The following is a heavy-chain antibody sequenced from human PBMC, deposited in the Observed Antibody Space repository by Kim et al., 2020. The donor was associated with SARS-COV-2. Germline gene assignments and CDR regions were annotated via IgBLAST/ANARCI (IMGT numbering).Heavy chain of an antibody. CDR2: IWYDGSNK. V-gene: IGHV3-33*01. CDR3: ARESELLLAIDY. D-gene: IGHD1-26*01. CDR1: GFTFSSYG. Sequence: GGSLRLSCAASGFTFSSYGMHWVRQAPGKGLEWVAVIWYDGSNKYYADSVKGRFTISRDNSKNTLYLQMNSLRAEDTAVYYCARESELLLAIDYWGQGTLVTVSS. J-gene: IGHJ4*02.